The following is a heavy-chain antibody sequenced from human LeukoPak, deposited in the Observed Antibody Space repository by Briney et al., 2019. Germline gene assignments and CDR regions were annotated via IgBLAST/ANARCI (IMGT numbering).Heavy chain of an antibody. CDR3: AGTVDTAMVFDY. CDR2: IYHSGST. D-gene: IGHD5-18*01. J-gene: IGHJ4*02. CDR1: GGSISSGGYS. Sequence: SETLSLTCAVSGGSISSGGYSWSWIRQPPGKGLEWIGYIYHSGSTYYNPSLKSRVTISVDRSKNQFSLKLSSVTAADTAVYYCAGTVDTAMVFDYWGQGTLVTVSS. V-gene: IGHV4-30-2*01.